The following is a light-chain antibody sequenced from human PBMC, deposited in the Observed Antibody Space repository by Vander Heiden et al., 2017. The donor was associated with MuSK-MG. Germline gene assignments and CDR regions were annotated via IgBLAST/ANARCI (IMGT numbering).Light chain of an antibody. CDR2: AAS. V-gene: IGKV1-39*01. CDR1: QSISSY. J-gene: IGKJ4*01. Sequence: SASVGDRVTITCRASQSISSYLNWYQQKPGKAPKLLIYAASSLRSGVPSRFSGSGSGTDFTLTISSLQPEDFATYYCQQSYSTPLTFGGGTKVEIK. CDR3: QQSYSTPLT.